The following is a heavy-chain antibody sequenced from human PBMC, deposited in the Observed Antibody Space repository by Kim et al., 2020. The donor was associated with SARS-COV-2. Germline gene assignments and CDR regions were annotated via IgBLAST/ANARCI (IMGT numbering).Heavy chain of an antibody. CDR2: INAGNGNT. CDR1: GYTFTSYA. Sequence: ASVKVSCKASGYTFTSYAMHWVRQAPGQRLEWMGWINAGNGNTKYSQKFQGRVTITRDTSASTAYMELSSLRSEDTAVYYCARDSPYDSSGLNWGQGTLVTVSS. J-gene: IGHJ4*02. D-gene: IGHD3-22*01. V-gene: IGHV1-3*01. CDR3: ARDSPYDSSGLN.